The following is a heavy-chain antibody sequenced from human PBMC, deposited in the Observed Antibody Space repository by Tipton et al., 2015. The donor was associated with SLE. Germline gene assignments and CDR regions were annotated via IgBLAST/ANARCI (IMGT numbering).Heavy chain of an antibody. CDR3: ASDPNWNDVLAAFDI. J-gene: IGHJ3*02. CDR1: GYTFTSYG. Sequence: QLVQSGSELKKPGASVKVSCKASGYTFTSYGISWVRQAPGQGLEWMGWISAYNGNTNYAQKLQGRVTMTTDTSTSTAYMELSSLRSEDTAVYYCASDPNWNDVLAAFDIWGQGTMVTVSS. V-gene: IGHV1-18*01. D-gene: IGHD1-1*01. CDR2: ISAYNGNT.